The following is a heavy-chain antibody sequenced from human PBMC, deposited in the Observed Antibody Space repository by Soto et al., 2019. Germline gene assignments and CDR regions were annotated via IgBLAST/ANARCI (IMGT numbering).Heavy chain of an antibody. V-gene: IGHV3-33*01. D-gene: IGHD4-17*01. CDR2: IWYDGSNK. J-gene: IGHJ4*02. CDR1: GFTFSSYG. Sequence: PGGSLRLSCAASGFTFSSYGMHWVRQAPGKGLEWVAVIWYDGSNKYYADSVKGRFTISRDNSKNTLYLQMNSLRAEDTAVYYCARDLSLRFFDYWGQGTLVTVSS. CDR3: ARDLSLRFFDY.